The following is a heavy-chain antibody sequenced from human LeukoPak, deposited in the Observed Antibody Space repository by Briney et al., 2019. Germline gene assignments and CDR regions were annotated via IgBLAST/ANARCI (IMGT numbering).Heavy chain of an antibody. D-gene: IGHD6-19*01. CDR3: ARDSQWLGNFDY. CDR2: ISYDGSNK. Sequence: TGGSLRLSCAASRFTFSSYAMHWVRQAPGKGLEWVAVISYDGSNKYYADSVKGRFTISRDNSKNTLYLQMNSLRAEDTAVYYCARDSQWLGNFDYWGQGTLVTVSS. V-gene: IGHV3-30-3*01. J-gene: IGHJ4*02. CDR1: RFTFSSYA.